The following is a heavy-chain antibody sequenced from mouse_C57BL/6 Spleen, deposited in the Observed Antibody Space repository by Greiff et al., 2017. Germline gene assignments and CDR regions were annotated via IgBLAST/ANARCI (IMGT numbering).Heavy chain of an antibody. Sequence: VQLQQPGAELVMPGASVKLSCKASGYTFTSYWMHWVKQRPGQGLEWIGEIDPSDSYTNHNQKFKGKSTLTVDKSSSTAYMQLSSLTSEDSAVYYCARGRDYIDYWGQGTTLTVSS. CDR1: GYTFTSYW. J-gene: IGHJ2*01. CDR2: IDPSDSYT. CDR3: ARGRDYIDY. V-gene: IGHV1-69*01. D-gene: IGHD2-12*01.